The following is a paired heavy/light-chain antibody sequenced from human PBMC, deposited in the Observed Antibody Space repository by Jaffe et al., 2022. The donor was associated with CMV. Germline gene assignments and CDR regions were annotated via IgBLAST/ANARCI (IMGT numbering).Light chain of an antibody. Sequence: QSVLTQPPSVSGAPRQRVTISCSGSRSNIGNNGVSWYQQLPGKTPKLLIYYNDQLPSGVSDRFSGSKSGTSASLAISGLQSEDEADFFCAAWDDSLNGVVFGGGTKLTVL. V-gene: IGLV1-36*01. CDR1: RSNIGNNG. CDR3: AAWDDSLNGVV. CDR2: YND. J-gene: IGLJ2*01.
Heavy chain of an antibody. Sequence: EVQLVESGGGLVQPGGSLRLSCSVSGLNFNDYWMTWVRQAPGRGLEWVANIKQDGSHTYYVDSVKGRFTISRDNAKNSLYLQMNSLRVEDTALYYCARVRGRAYFDFWGRGTLVTVSS. CDR2: IKQDGSHT. D-gene: IGHD3-10*01. J-gene: IGHJ2*01. CDR3: ARVRGRAYFDF. V-gene: IGHV3-7*01. CDR1: GLNFNDYW.